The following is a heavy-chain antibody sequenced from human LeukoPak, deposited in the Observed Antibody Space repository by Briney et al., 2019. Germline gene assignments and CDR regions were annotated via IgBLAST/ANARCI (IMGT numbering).Heavy chain of an antibody. D-gene: IGHD3-22*01. J-gene: IGHJ4*02. Sequence: GGSLRLSCAASGFTFSTYAMNWVRQAPGKGLEWVSAISGSDGSTDYGDSVKGRFTISRDNSKNTLYMQMNSLRAEDTALYYCAKGPYDSSGYHFDYWGQGTLVTVSS. CDR2: ISGSDGST. CDR3: AKGPYDSSGYHFDY. V-gene: IGHV3-23*01. CDR1: GFTFSTYA.